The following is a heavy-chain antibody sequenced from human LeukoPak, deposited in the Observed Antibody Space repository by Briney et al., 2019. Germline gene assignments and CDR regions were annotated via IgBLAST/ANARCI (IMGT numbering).Heavy chain of an antibody. Sequence: GGSLRLSCAASGFTFSNYGMHWVRQAPGKGLEWVAVIWYDGSNKYYADSVKGRFTISRDNSKNTLYLQMNSLRAEDTAVYYCARRSSGGSWVFDYRGQGTLVTVSS. CDR3: ARRSSGGSWVFDY. D-gene: IGHD2-15*01. J-gene: IGHJ4*02. CDR2: IWYDGSNK. CDR1: GFTFSNYG. V-gene: IGHV3-33*01.